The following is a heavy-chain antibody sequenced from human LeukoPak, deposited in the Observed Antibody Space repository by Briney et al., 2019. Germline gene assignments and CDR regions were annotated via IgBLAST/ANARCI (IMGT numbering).Heavy chain of an antibody. CDR1: GYPFSDYY. CDR2: IDPVDGET. J-gene: IGHJ4*02. V-gene: IGHV1-69-2*01. CDR3: ARDHEERGPYLDL. D-gene: IGHD3-10*01. Sequence: ASVKVSCKASGYPFSDYYIHWVQEPPGKGLEWMGRIDPVDGETTYAESFQGRVTFTADRSTYTIYMELNSLTFADRAVYYCARDHEERGPYLDLWGQGTQVIVSS.